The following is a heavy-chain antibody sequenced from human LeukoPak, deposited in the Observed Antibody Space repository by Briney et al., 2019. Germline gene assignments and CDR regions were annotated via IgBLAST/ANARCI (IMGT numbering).Heavy chain of an antibody. D-gene: IGHD6-13*01. CDR2: IYHSGST. V-gene: IGHV4-38-2*02. Sequence: SETLSLTCAVSGYSISSGYYWGWIRQPPGKGLEWIGSIYHSGSTNYNPSLKSRVTISVDKSKNQFSLKLSSVTAADTAVYYCAREPKDSSSWYYFDYWGQGTLVTVSS. CDR1: GYSISSGYY. CDR3: AREPKDSSSWYYFDY. J-gene: IGHJ4*02.